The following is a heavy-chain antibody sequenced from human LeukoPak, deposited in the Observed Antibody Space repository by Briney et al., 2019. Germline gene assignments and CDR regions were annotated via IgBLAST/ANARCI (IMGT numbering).Heavy chain of an antibody. Sequence: PGGSLRLSCAASGFTFSHYRMNWVRQAPGKGLEWVSCISSNSTYKYYADSVKGRITISRDNSKNTLYLQMNSLRAEDTAIYYCAKSRGSTLFDSWGQGTLVTVSS. D-gene: IGHD1-26*01. CDR2: ISSNSTYK. CDR1: GFTFSHYR. J-gene: IGHJ5*01. CDR3: AKSRGSTLFDS. V-gene: IGHV3-21*04.